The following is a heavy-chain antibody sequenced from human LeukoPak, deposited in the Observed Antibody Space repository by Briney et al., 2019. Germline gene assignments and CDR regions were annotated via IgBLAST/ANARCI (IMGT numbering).Heavy chain of an antibody. Sequence: GGSLRLSCAASGFTVSSNYMSWVRQAPGKGLEWVSVIYSGGSTYYADSVKGRFTISRDNSKNTLYLQMNSLRAEDTAVYYCARDLVVGATSSDYWGQGTLVTVSS. V-gene: IGHV3-53*01. CDR1: GFTVSSNY. J-gene: IGHJ4*02. D-gene: IGHD1-26*01. CDR3: ARDLVVGATSSDY. CDR2: IYSGGST.